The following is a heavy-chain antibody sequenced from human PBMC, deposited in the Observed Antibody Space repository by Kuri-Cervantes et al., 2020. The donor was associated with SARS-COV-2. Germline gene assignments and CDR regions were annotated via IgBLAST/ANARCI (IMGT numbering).Heavy chain of an antibody. V-gene: IGHV4-4*07. Sequence: GSLRLSCTVSGPSTSSYYWTWIRQTAGKGLEWLGRLYANGDTDYNPSLKSRLSMSLHTSNSQFSLNLNSMTAADTALYYCAREASRGSYSFIDSWGQGVVVTVSS. CDR2: LYANGDT. D-gene: IGHD1-26*01. CDR1: GPSTSSYY. CDR3: AREASRGSYSFIDS. J-gene: IGHJ4*02.